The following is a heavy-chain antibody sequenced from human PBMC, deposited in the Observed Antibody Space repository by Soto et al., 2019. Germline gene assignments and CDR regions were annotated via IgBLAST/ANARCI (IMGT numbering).Heavy chain of an antibody. CDR3: TRVPTPVPAAIDI. CDR1: GFTFSDYY. V-gene: IGHV3-72*01. D-gene: IGHD2-15*01. J-gene: IGHJ3*02. Sequence: EVQLVESGGGLVQPGGSLRLSCAASGFTFSDYYMDWVRQAPGKGLDWGGRIRNEANSYTAVYAASVTGRFTMSRDDSKNSLYLQMDSLKAEDTAVYYCTRVPTPVPAAIDIWGQGTMVTVSS. CDR2: IRNEANSYTA.